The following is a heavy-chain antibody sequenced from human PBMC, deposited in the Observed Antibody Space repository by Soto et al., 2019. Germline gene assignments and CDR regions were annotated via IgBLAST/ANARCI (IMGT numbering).Heavy chain of an antibody. J-gene: IGHJ5*02. CDR3: ARDVTTVTPYNWFDP. CDR2: ISAYNGNT. D-gene: IGHD4-17*01. Sequence: QVQLVQSGAEVKKPGASVKVSCKASGYTFTSYGISWVRQAPGQGLEWMGWISAYNGNTNYAQKLQGRVTMTTDTATSTAYMELRSLRSDDTAVYYCARDVTTVTPYNWFDPWGQGTLVTVSS. V-gene: IGHV1-18*01. CDR1: GYTFTSYG.